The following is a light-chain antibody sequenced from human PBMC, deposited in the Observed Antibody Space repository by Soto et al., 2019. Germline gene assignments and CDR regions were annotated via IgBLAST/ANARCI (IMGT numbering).Light chain of an antibody. V-gene: IGKV1-12*01. Sequence: DIQMTQPSSSVSASLGDRVTITCRASQDISIWLAWYQQRPGKAPKLLIYDASNLQSGVPSRFTGTGSGTAFTLPIISLQPEDCATYSCQQTDRFPWTFGQGTKVEV. J-gene: IGKJ1*01. CDR2: DAS. CDR3: QQTDRFPWT. CDR1: QDISIW.